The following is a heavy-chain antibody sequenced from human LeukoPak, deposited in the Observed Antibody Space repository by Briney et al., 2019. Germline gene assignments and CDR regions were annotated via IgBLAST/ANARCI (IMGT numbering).Heavy chain of an antibody. CDR1: GFTFSSYA. CDR3: AREDIVVSPTASDAFDI. D-gene: IGHD2-2*01. V-gene: IGHV3-30-3*01. CDR2: ISYDGSNK. Sequence: PGGSLRLSCAASGFTFSSYAMHWVRQAPGKGLEWVAVISYDGSNKYYADSVKGRFTTSRDNSKNTLYLQMNSLRAEDTALYYCAREDIVVSPTASDAFDIWGQGTMVTVSS. J-gene: IGHJ3*02.